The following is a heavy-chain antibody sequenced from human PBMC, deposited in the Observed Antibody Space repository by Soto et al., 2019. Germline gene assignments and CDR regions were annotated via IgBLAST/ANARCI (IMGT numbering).Heavy chain of an antibody. CDR3: ARHDCISTSCYYYYCYSRDV. D-gene: IGHD2-2*01. J-gene: IGHJ6*02. V-gene: IGHV1-69*12. CDR1: GGTFSSYA. CDR2: IIPIFDTA. Sequence: QVQLVQSGAEVKKPGSSVKVSCKTSGGTFSSYAISWVRQAPGQGLEWMGGIIPIFDTANYAQKFQGRVTFTADESTSTAYMELSSQRSEDTAVYYCARHDCISTSCYYYYCYSRDVWGQGTTVTVSS.